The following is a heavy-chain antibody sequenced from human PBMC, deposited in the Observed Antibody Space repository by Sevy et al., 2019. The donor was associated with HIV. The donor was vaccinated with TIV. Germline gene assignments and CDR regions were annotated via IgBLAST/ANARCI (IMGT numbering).Heavy chain of an antibody. J-gene: IGHJ4*02. CDR2: IRSKANSYAT. D-gene: IGHD2-2*01. CDR1: GFTFSGSA. V-gene: IGHV3-73*01. CDR3: TRLIGNCSSTSCFDY. Sequence: GGSLRLSCAASGFTFSGSAMHWVRQASGKGLEWVGHIRSKANSYATAYAASVKGRFTISRDDSKNTAYLQMNSLKTEDTAVYYCTRLIGNCSSTSCFDYWGQGTLVTVSS.